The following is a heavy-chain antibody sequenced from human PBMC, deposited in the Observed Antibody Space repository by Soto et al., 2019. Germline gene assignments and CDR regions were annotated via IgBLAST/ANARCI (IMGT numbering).Heavy chain of an antibody. CDR2: ISSSSSTI. CDR3: ARDGVDTAMVSYYYYYYGMDV. V-gene: IGHV3-48*02. D-gene: IGHD5-18*01. Sequence: GGSLRLSCAASGFTFSSYSMNWVRQAPEKGLEWVSYISSSSSTIYYADSVKGRFTISRDNAKNSLYLQMNSLRDEDTAVYYCARDGVDTAMVSYYYYYYGMDVWGQGTTVTVSS. CDR1: GFTFSSYS. J-gene: IGHJ6*02.